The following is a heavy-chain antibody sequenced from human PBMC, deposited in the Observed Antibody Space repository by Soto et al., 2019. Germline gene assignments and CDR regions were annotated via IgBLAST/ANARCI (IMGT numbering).Heavy chain of an antibody. D-gene: IGHD2-8*01. CDR1: GYTFTRYG. V-gene: IGHV1-18*01. J-gene: IGHJ6*02. CDR2: ISGYNGYT. Sequence: ASVKVSCKASGYTFTRYGISWVRQAPGQGLEWMGWISGYNGYTNFAQKFQDRVSMTIDTSTGTAFMELRSLTSDDTAIYYCAKNGQPPYYYYGLDVWGQGTKVTVS. CDR3: AKNGQPPYYYYGLDV.